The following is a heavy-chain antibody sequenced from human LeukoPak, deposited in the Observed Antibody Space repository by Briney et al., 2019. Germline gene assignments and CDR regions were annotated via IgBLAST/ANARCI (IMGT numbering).Heavy chain of an antibody. J-gene: IGHJ4*02. V-gene: IGHV3-23*01. CDR3: ARDLIGGYTFDY. Sequence: PGGSLRLSCATSGFTFSSYAMSWVRQAPGKGLEWVSGIGASGGSTYYADSVKGRFTISRDNSKNTVDLQLNSLRAEDTAVYYCARDLIGGYTFDYCGQGTLVTVSS. CDR1: GFTFSSYA. D-gene: IGHD3-16*01. CDR2: IGASGGST.